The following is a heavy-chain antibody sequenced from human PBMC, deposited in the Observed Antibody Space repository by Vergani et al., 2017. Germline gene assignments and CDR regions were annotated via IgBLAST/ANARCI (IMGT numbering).Heavy chain of an antibody. CDR1: GGTFSSYD. Sequence: QVQLVQSGAEVKKPGSSVKVSCKASGGTFSSYDINWVRQATGQGLEWMGWMNPNSGNTGYAQKFQGRVTMTRNTSISTAYMELSSLRSEDTAVYYCARGRWIYRGFDYWGQGTLVTVSS. CDR2: MNPNSGNT. V-gene: IGHV1-8*02. J-gene: IGHJ4*02. CDR3: ARGRWIYRGFDY. D-gene: IGHD4-23*01.